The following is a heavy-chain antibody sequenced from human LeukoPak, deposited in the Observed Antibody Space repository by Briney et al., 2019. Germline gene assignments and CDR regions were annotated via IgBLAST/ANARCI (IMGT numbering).Heavy chain of an antibody. V-gene: IGHV3-74*01. Sequence: GRSLRLSCVASGFTFGNYYMHWVRQVPGKGLVWVSRISGDGSSIFYADSVKGRFTISRDNAKNSLYVQMNSLRADDSAVYYCARSSNGVYIQWGQGTLVTVSS. CDR2: ISGDGSSI. CDR3: ARSSNGVYIQ. CDR1: GFTFGNYY. D-gene: IGHD2-8*01. J-gene: IGHJ4*02.